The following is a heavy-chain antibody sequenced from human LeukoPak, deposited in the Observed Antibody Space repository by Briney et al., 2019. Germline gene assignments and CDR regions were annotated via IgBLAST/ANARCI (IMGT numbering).Heavy chain of an antibody. CDR1: GFTFSSHG. J-gene: IGHJ4*02. V-gene: IGHV3-23*01. CDR2: IVGGAGGT. Sequence: GGSLRLSCAASGFTFSSHGMSWVRQAPGKGLEWVSGIVGGAGGTYYADSVKGRFTISRDNSKNTLYLQMNSRRAEDTAVYYCAHGSMYQLDYWGQGTLVTVSS. CDR3: AHGSMYQLDY. D-gene: IGHD2-2*01.